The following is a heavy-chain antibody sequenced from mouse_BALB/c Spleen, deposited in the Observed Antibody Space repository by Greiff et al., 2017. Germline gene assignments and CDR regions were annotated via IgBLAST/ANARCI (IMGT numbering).Heavy chain of an antibody. Sequence: QVQLQQSGPELVKPGALVKISCKASGYTFTSYDINWVKQRPGQGLEWIGEINPSNGRTNYNEKFKSKATLTVDKSSSTAYMQLSSLTSEDSAVYYCARRYGNYPYAMDYWGQGTSVTVSS. CDR1: GYTFTSYD. CDR2: INPSNGRT. V-gene: IGHV1S81*02. CDR3: ARRYGNYPYAMDY. D-gene: IGHD2-10*02. J-gene: IGHJ4*01.